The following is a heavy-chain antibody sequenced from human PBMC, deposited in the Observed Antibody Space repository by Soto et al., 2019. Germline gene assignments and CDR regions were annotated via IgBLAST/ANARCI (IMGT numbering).Heavy chain of an antibody. J-gene: IGHJ5*02. CDR3: ARDWRTAGTTGWFDP. V-gene: IGHV3-30-3*01. CDR2: ISYDGTTK. D-gene: IGHD6-13*01. CDR1: GFTFSTHA. Sequence: QEQVVESGGGVVQPGRSLRLSCAASGFTFSTHAMHWAHQAPGRGLEWVAIISYDGTTKDYADSVKGRFTISRDNSKNAVYLQMNSLRSEDTALYYCARDWRTAGTTGWFDPWGQGTLVTVSS.